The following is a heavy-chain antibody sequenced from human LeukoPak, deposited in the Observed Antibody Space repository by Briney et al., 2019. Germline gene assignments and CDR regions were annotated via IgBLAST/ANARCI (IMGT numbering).Heavy chain of an antibody. CDR1: GFAFRSHA. CDR2: IRYDGSKK. J-gene: IGHJ4*02. CDR3: ATKLLYFDDY. V-gene: IGHV3-30*02. D-gene: IGHD3-9*01. Sequence: GGSLRLSCTASGFAFRSHAMHWVRKAPGKGLEWVAFIRYDGSKKFYADSVKGRFTISRDNSKNTLYLQMNSLRAEDTAVYYCATKLLYFDDYWSQGTLIIVSS.